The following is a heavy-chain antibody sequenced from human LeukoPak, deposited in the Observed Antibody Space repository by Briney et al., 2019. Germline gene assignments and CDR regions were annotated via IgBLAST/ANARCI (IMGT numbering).Heavy chain of an antibody. CDR1: GVTFSSYV. Sequence: GGSLRLSCEASGVTFSSYVMSWVRQASGMGPEWVSGISGSGGGTYYADSVRGRFAISRDNSKNTLYLQMNSLRAEDTAVYYCVQEGPRGLAFDIWGQGTKVTVSS. J-gene: IGHJ3*02. V-gene: IGHV3-23*01. CDR3: VQEGPRGLAFDI. CDR2: ISGSGGGT.